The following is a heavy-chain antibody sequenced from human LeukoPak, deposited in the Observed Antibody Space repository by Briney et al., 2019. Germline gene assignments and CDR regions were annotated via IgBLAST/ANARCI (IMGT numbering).Heavy chain of an antibody. J-gene: IGHJ4*02. CDR2: IYGVGST. V-gene: IGHV3-53*01. D-gene: IGHD5-24*01. Sequence: GGSLRLSCAASGFSVSSRINYMSWVRQAPGMGLQWVSVIYGVGSTYYADSVEGRFTFSRDISKNTVYLQMNSLRPEDTAVYYCAKARRDFVFGALDYWGQGTLVTVSS. CDR3: AKARRDFVFGALDY. CDR1: GFSVSSRINY.